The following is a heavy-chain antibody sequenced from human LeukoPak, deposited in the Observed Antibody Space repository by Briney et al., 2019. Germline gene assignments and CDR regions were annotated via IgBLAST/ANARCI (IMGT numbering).Heavy chain of an antibody. Sequence: GASVKVSCKASGYTFTGYYMHWVRQAPGQGLEWMGIINPSGGSTSYAQKFQGRVTMTRDMSTSTVYMELSSLRSEDTAVYYCASDTYGDYVSTIDYWGQGTLVTVSS. CDR2: INPSGGST. CDR3: ASDTYGDYVSTIDY. J-gene: IGHJ4*02. D-gene: IGHD4-17*01. V-gene: IGHV1-46*01. CDR1: GYTFTGYY.